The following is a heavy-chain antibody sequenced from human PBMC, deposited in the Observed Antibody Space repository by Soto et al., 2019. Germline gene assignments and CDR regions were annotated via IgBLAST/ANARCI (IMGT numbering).Heavy chain of an antibody. J-gene: IGHJ4*02. V-gene: IGHV1-18*01. CDR3: ARGRYGDY. Sequence: QVHLVQSGAEVKKPGASVKVSCKGSGYAFTTYGITWVRQAPGQGLEWMGWISAHNGNTNYAQKLQGRVTVTRDTSTSAAYMELRRLRSDDTAGYYCARGRYGDYWGQGALVTGSS. CDR1: GYAFTTYG. CDR2: ISAHNGNT. D-gene: IGHD1-1*01.